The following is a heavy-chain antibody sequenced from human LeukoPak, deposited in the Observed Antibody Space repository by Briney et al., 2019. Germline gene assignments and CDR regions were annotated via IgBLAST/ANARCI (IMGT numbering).Heavy chain of an antibody. V-gene: IGHV4-39*01. D-gene: IGHD5-18*01. CDR3: VYSYGYH. J-gene: IGHJ4*02. CDR2: IYYSGST. CDR1: GSSISNSGYY. Sequence: PSETLSLTCTVSGSSISNSGYYRGWIRQPPGKGLEWIGSIYYSGSTYYNPSLKSRVTISVDTSKNQFSLKLSSVTAADTAVYYCVYSYGYHWGQGTLVTASS.